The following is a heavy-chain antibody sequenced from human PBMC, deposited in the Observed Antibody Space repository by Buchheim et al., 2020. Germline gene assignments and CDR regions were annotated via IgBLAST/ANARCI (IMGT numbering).Heavy chain of an antibody. CDR1: GLTFSSYW. D-gene: IGHD3-22*01. CDR3: ARLPRYYYDSSGYYSPDYYYYGMDV. Sequence: EVQLVESGGGLVQPGGSLRLSCAASGLTFSSYWMHWVRQAPGKGLVWVSRINSDGSSTSYADSVKGRFTISRDNAKNTLYLQMNSLRAEDTAVYYCARLPRYYYDSSGYYSPDYYYYGMDVWGQGTT. CDR2: INSDGSST. J-gene: IGHJ6*02. V-gene: IGHV3-74*01.